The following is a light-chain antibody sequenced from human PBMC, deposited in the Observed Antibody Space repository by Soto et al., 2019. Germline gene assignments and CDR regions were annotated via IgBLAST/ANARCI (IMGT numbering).Light chain of an antibody. Sequence: DIQMTQSPSTLPASVGDRVTITCRASQTISTWLAWYQQKPGKAPNLLIYKASYLARGVPSRFSGSGSGTDFTLTVNSLQPEDFATYYCQQGYTSAITFGQGTRLEIK. CDR1: QTISTW. J-gene: IGKJ5*01. CDR3: QQGYTSAIT. CDR2: KAS. V-gene: IGKV1-5*03.